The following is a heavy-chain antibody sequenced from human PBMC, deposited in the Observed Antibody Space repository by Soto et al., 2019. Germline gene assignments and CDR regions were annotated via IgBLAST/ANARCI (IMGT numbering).Heavy chain of an antibody. CDR2: IWYDGSNK. V-gene: IGHV3-33*01. CDR3: ARDRKISTYYDFWSGRRDAFDI. Sequence: PGGSLRLSCAASGFTFSSYGMHWVRQAPGKGLEWVAVIWYDGSNKYYADSVKGRFTISRDNSKNTLYLQMNSLRAEGTAVYYCARDRKISTYYDFWSGRRDAFDIWGQGTMVTVSS. D-gene: IGHD3-3*01. CDR1: GFTFSSYG. J-gene: IGHJ3*02.